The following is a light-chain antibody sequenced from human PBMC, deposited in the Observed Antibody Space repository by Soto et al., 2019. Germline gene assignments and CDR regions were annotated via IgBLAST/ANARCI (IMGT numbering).Light chain of an antibody. CDR1: QSVSTNY. Sequence: EIVLTQSPGTLSLSPGERATLSCRASQSVSTNYLAWYQQKPGQPPRLLIAGASTRATGIPDRFSGSGSAKDFPLTSSRLEPEDFAVYYCQQYGSSPRTFGGGTKVEIK. J-gene: IGKJ4*02. CDR3: QQYGSSPRT. V-gene: IGKV3-20*01. CDR2: GAS.